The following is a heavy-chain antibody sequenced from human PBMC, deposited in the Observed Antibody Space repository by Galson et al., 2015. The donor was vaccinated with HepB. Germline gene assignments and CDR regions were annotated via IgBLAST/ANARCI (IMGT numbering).Heavy chain of an antibody. CDR2: IKYDGSEI. CDR3: ASSVGSGREGY. D-gene: IGHD3-10*01. CDR1: GFIFSNFW. Sequence: SLRLSCAASGFIFSNFWMSWVRQAPGKGLEWVANIKYDGSEIYYVDSLKGRFTISRDNAKNSVFLQMNSLRVEDTAVYYCASSVGSGREGYWGQGTLVIVSS. V-gene: IGHV3-7*03. J-gene: IGHJ4*02.